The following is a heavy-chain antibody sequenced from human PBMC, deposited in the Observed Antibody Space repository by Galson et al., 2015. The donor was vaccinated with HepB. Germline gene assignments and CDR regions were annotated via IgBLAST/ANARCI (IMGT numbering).Heavy chain of an antibody. Sequence: SLRLSCAASGFTFSSYSMNWVRQAPGKGLEWVSSISSSSSYIYYADSVKGRFTISRDNAKNSLHLQMNSLRAEDTAVYYCARGEDYYDSSGYYDAFDIWGQGTMVTVSS. D-gene: IGHD3-22*01. J-gene: IGHJ3*02. CDR2: ISSSSSYI. CDR1: GFTFSSYS. CDR3: ARGEDYYDSSGYYDAFDI. V-gene: IGHV3-21*01.